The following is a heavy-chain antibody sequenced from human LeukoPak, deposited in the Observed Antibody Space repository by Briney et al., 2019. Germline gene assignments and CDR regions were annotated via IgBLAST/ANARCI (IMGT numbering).Heavy chain of an antibody. D-gene: IGHD6-19*01. Sequence: ASVKVSCKAPGYTFTGYYMHWVRQAPGQGLEWMGWINPNSGGTNYAQKFQGRVTMTRDTSISTAYMELSRLRSDDQAVYYCARPYSSGWTNFDYWGQGTLVTVSS. CDR1: GYTFTGYY. J-gene: IGHJ4*02. V-gene: IGHV1-2*02. CDR2: INPNSGGT. CDR3: ARPYSSGWTNFDY.